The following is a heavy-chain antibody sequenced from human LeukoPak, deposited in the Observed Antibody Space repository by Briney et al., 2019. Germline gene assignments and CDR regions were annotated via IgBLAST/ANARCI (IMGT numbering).Heavy chain of an antibody. Sequence: ASVKVSCKVSGYTLTELSMHWVRQAPGKGLEWMGGFDPEDGETIYAQKFQGRVTITEDTSTDTAYMELSSLRSEDTAVYYCATAGIQLWLRSGDAFDIWGQGTMVTVSS. D-gene: IGHD5-18*01. J-gene: IGHJ3*02. V-gene: IGHV1-24*01. CDR3: ATAGIQLWLRSGDAFDI. CDR1: GYTLTELS. CDR2: FDPEDGET.